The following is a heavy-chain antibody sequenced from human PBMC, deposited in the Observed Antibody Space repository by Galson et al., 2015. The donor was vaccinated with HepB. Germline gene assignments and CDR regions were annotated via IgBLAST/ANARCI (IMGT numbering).Heavy chain of an antibody. CDR2: MSDSGSKS. V-gene: IGHV3-23*01. J-gene: IGHJ4*02. CDR1: GFTFTTYA. Sequence: SLRLSCAASGFTFTTYAMSWVRQAPGKGLEWVSAMSDSGSKSYYADSVKGRFTISRDNAKNTLYLQINSLKTEDTAVYYCTTDAIYYYDFWPSTSLWGQGTLVTVSS. CDR3: TTDAIYYYDFWPSTSL. D-gene: IGHD3-3*01.